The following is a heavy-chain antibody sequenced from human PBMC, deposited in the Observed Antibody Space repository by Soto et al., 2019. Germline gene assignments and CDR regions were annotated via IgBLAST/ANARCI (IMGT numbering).Heavy chain of an antibody. CDR3: ARESRKYDYYCGMDV. CDR1: GFTFSNSG. Sequence: QVQLVESGGGVVQPGRSLRLSCAASGFTFSNSGMHWVRQAPGKGLEWVAFIWYDGSYKYYVDSVKGRFTISRDNSNNTLYLQMNSLRAEDTAVYYCARESRKYDYYCGMDVWGQGTTVTVSS. V-gene: IGHV3-33*01. J-gene: IGHJ6*02. CDR2: IWYDGSYK.